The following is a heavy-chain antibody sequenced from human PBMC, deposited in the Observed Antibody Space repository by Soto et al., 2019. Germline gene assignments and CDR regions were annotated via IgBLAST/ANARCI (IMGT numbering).Heavy chain of an antibody. CDR3: ARAALLWFGELGGGFDY. CDR1: GGSISSYY. V-gene: IGHV4-59*01. CDR2: IYYSGST. Sequence: SETLSLTCTVSGGSISSYYWSWIRHPPGKGLEWIGYIYYSGSTNYNPSLKSRVTISVDTSKNQFSLKLSSVTAADTAVYYCARAALLWFGELGGGFDYWGQGTLVTVSS. J-gene: IGHJ4*02. D-gene: IGHD3-10*01.